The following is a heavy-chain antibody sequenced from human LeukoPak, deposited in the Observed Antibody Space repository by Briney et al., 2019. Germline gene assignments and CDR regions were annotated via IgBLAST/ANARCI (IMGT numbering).Heavy chain of an antibody. CDR1: AGSFSGYY. CDR3: ARRSYSSGWYY. D-gene: IGHD6-19*01. CDR2: INHSGST. Sequence: SETLSLTCAVYAGSFSGYYWSWIRQPPGKGLEWIGEINHSGSTNYNPSLKSRVTISVDTSKNQFSLKLSSVTAADTAVYYCARRSYSSGWYYWGQGTLVTVSS. V-gene: IGHV4-34*01. J-gene: IGHJ4*02.